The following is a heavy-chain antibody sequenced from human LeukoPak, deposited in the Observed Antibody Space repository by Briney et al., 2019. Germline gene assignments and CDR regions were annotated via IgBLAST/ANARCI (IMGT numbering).Heavy chain of an antibody. D-gene: IGHD5-12*01. CDR2: INHSGSTT. J-gene: IGHJ4*02. CDR3: ARKSGYARDY. V-gene: IGHV4-34*01. CDR1: GESFSGYY. Sequence: SETLSLTCAVYGESFSGYYWNWIRQPPGKGLEWIGEINHSGSTTNHNPSLKSRVTMSVDTSKNQFPLKMTSVTAADTAVYDCARKSGYARDYWGQGTLVIVSS.